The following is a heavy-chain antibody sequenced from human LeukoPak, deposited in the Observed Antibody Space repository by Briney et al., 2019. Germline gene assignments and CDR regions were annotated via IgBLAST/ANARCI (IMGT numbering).Heavy chain of an antibody. CDR3: ARGSYCSSTSCHNWFDP. D-gene: IGHD2-2*01. CDR1: GYTFTSYD. CDR2: MNPNSGNT. J-gene: IGHJ5*02. Sequence: ASVKVSCKASGYTFTSYDINWVRQATGRGLEWMGWMNPNSGNTGYAQKFQGRVTMTRNTSISTAYMELSSLRSEDTAVYYCARGSYCSSTSCHNWFDPWGQGTLVTVSS. V-gene: IGHV1-8*01.